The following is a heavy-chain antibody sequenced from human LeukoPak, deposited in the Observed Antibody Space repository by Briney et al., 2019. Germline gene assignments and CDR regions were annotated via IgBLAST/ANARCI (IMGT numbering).Heavy chain of an antibody. Sequence: GGSLRLSCAASGFAFNTYNMHWVRQAPGKGLEWVSSISSSSSFIYYADSVTGRFTISRDNAKSSLYLQMNSLSADDTAPYFCARDYYYDSGASIDYWGQGTLVTVSS. J-gene: IGHJ4*02. CDR1: GFAFNTYN. V-gene: IGHV3-21*01. CDR2: ISSSSSFI. CDR3: ARDYYYDSGASIDY. D-gene: IGHD3-22*01.